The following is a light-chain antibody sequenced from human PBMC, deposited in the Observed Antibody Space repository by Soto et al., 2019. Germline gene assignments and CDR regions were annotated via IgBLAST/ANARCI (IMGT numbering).Light chain of an antibody. V-gene: IGLV1-40*01. Sequence: QSALTQPPSVSGAPGQRVTIPCSGSSSNLGAGYDVQWYQQFPGTAPKLLIYANSARPSGVPDRFSGSKSGTSASLAITGLQAEDVADYYCQSYDSSLIVSKVFGTGTKGTVL. CDR1: SSNLGAGYD. J-gene: IGLJ1*01. CDR3: QSYDSSLIVSKV. CDR2: ANS.